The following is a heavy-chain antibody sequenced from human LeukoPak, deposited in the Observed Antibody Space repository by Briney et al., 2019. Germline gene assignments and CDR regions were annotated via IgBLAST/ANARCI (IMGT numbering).Heavy chain of an antibody. CDR2: IYHSGST. Sequence: SESLSLTCAVSGGSISSSNWWSWVRQPPGKGLEGIGEIYHSGSTNYNPSLKSRVTISVDESKNQFSLKLSSVTAADTAVYYCARDSSGWYHWFDPWGQGTLVTVSS. D-gene: IGHD6-19*01. CDR3: ARDSSGWYHWFDP. J-gene: IGHJ5*02. CDR1: GGSISSSNW. V-gene: IGHV4-4*02.